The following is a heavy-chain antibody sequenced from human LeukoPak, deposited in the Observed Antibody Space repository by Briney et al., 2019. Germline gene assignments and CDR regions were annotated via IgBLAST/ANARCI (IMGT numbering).Heavy chain of an antibody. V-gene: IGHV1-69*01. CDR3: ASTYYDFWSGRNKKSGFDY. CDR1: GGTFSSYA. Sequence: GSSVKVSCKASGGTFSSYAISWVRQAPGQGLEWMGGIIPIFGTANYAQKFQGRVTITADESTSTAYMELSSLRSEDTAVYYCASTYYDFWSGRNKKSGFDYWGQGTLVTVSS. J-gene: IGHJ4*02. D-gene: IGHD3-3*01. CDR2: IIPIFGTA.